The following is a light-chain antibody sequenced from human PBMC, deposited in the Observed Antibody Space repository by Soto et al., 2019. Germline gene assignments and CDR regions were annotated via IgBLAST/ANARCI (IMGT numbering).Light chain of an antibody. CDR3: GSWDSSPSAYV. Sequence: QSVLTQPPSVSAAPGQKVTISCSGSSSNIGGNSVSWYQQLPGTAPKLLIYDDNKRPSGIPDRFSGSKSGTSATLGITGFQTGDEADYYCGSWDSSPSAYVFGTGIKVAVL. CDR1: SSNIGGNS. CDR2: DDN. J-gene: IGLJ1*01. V-gene: IGLV1-51*01.